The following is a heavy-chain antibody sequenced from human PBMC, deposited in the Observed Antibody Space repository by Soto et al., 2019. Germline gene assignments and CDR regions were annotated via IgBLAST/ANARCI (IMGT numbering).Heavy chain of an antibody. Sequence: SGPTLVQPTQTLTLTCTFSGFSLSTSGVGVGWIRQPPGKALEWLALIYWDDDKRYSPSLKSRLTTTKDNSKNQVVLTMTNMDPVDTATYYCAHCLTSPVYYYYMDVWGKGTTVTVSS. CDR2: IYWDDDK. V-gene: IGHV2-5*02. CDR1: GFSLSTSGVG. J-gene: IGHJ6*03. CDR3: AHCLTSPVYYYYMDV.